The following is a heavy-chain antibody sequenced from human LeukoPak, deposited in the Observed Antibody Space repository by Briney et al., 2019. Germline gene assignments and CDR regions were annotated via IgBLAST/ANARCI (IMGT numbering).Heavy chain of an antibody. CDR3: AKNRGHCVDGVCHNYYYMDV. CDR1: GFTFSDYA. Sequence: PGGSLRLSCAASGFTFSDYAMSWVRQAPGKGLEWLSGISGGGGSTYYGDSVKGRFTISRDNSRNTLYLQMNGLRAEDTAVYYCAKNRGHCVDGVCHNYYYMDVWGRGTTVTVSS. V-gene: IGHV3-23*01. D-gene: IGHD2-8*02. J-gene: IGHJ6*03. CDR2: ISGGGGST.